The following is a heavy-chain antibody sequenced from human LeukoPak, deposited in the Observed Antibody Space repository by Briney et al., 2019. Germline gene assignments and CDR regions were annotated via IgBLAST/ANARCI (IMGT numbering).Heavy chain of an antibody. D-gene: IGHD3-22*01. CDR2: IYPGDSDT. J-gene: IGHJ4*02. V-gene: IGHV5-51*01. Sequence: GESLKISCKGSGYSFTSYWIGWVRQMPGKGLEWMGIIYPGDSDTRYSPSLQGQVTISADKSISTAYLQWSSLKASDTAMYYCARVVRYYYDSSGYSSPLYYFDYWGQGTLVTVSS. CDR1: GYSFTSYW. CDR3: ARVVRYYYDSSGYSSPLYYFDY.